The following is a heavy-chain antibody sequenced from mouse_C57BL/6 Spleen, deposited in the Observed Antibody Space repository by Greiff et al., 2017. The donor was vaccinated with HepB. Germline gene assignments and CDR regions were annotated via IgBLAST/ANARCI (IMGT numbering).Heavy chain of an antibody. CDR2: GSGST. Sequence: GSGSTNYNEKFKGKATFTADTSSNTAYMQLSSLTTEDSAISYCARRGGYFYFDDWGQVTTLTVSS. D-gene: IGHD2-3*01. V-gene: IGHV1-9*01. CDR3: ARRGGYFYFDD. J-gene: IGHJ2*01.